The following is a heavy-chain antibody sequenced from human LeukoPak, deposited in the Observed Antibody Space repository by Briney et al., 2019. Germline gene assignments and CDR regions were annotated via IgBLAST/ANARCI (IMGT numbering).Heavy chain of an antibody. CDR3: AKDFSTIIPAAILFYYGMDV. D-gene: IGHD2-2*01. Sequence: PGGSLRLSCAASGFTFSSYSMNWVRQAPGKGLEWVSAITGGSSTYYADSVKGRFTVSRDNSKNTLFLQMNSLRAEDTAVYYCAKDFSTIIPAAILFYYGMDVWGQGTTVTVSS. V-gene: IGHV3-23*01. CDR2: ITGGSST. J-gene: IGHJ6*02. CDR1: GFTFSSYS.